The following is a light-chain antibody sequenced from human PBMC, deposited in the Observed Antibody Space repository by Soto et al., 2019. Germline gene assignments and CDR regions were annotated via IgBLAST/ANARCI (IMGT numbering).Light chain of an antibody. J-gene: IGLJ2*01. CDR2: EGT. V-gene: IGLV2-14*01. CDR3: SSSTNTNTLVI. Sequence: QSALTQPASVSGSPGQSITISCTGTSSDIGRYKFVSWFQQHPGKAPTLLIFEGTNRPPGVSNRFSGSKSGNTASLTISGLQAEDEAIYFCSSSTNTNTLVIFGGGTKVTVL. CDR1: SSDIGRYKF.